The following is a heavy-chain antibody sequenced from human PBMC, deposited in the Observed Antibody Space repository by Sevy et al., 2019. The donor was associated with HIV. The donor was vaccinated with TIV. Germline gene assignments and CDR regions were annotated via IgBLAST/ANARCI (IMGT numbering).Heavy chain of an antibody. CDR3: GKDGGGASDWYVYFDH. CDR2: ISYDGTKK. D-gene: IGHD6-19*01. J-gene: IGHJ4*02. Sequence: GGSLRLSCSASGFSFSTYGMHWVRQAPGKGLEWAAAISYDGTKKYYEDSVKGRFTISRDNSKNTLYLEINGLRPEDTAILYCGKDGGGASDWYVYFDHWGQGALVTVSS. CDR1: GFSFSTYG. V-gene: IGHV3-30*18.